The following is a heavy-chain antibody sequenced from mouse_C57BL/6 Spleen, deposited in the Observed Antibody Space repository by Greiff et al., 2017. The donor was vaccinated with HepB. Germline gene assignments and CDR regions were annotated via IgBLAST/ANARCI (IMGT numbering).Heavy chain of an antibody. Sequence: VKLVESGAELARPGASVKLSCKASGYTFTSYGISWVKQRTGQGLEWIGEIYPRSGNTYYNEKFKGKATLTADKSSSTAYMELRSLTSEDSAVYFCAREGLNYSNYLSWFAYWGQGTLVTVSA. J-gene: IGHJ3*01. CDR3: AREGLNYSNYLSWFAY. V-gene: IGHV1-81*01. CDR2: IYPRSGNT. D-gene: IGHD2-5*01. CDR1: GYTFTSYG.